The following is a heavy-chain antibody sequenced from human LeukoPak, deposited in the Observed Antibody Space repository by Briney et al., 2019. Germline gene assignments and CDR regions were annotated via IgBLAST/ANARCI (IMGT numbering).Heavy chain of an antibody. J-gene: IGHJ4*02. CDR3: VVDFDY. V-gene: IGHV3-30*02. D-gene: IGHD1-26*01. CDR2: IRSDGSNK. CDR1: GFTFSTYD. Sequence: GGSLRLSCAASGFTFSTYDMDWVRQAPGKGLEWVAFIRSDGSNKHYADSVEGRFTISRDNSKKTLYMQMNSLRAEDTELYYCVVDFDYWGQGTLVTVSS.